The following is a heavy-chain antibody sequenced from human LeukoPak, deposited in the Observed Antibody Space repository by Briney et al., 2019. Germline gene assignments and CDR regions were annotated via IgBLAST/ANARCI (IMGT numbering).Heavy chain of an antibody. Sequence: GGSLRLSCVASGFTFSSYGMHWVRQAPGKGLEWVAVIWYDGSDKYYADSVKGRFTISRDNSKDTLYLQMNRLIAEDTAVYYSARERYFDWTPRWFDPWGQGTLVTVSS. CDR2: IWYDGSDK. CDR1: GFTFSSYG. D-gene: IGHD3-9*01. V-gene: IGHV3-33*01. CDR3: ARERYFDWTPRWFDP. J-gene: IGHJ5*02.